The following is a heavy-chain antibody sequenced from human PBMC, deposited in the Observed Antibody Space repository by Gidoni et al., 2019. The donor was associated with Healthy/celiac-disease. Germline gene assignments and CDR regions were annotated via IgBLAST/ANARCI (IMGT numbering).Heavy chain of an antibody. Sequence: EVQLVESGGGLVKPGGSLRLSCAASGFTFSSYSMNWVRQAPGKGLEWVSSISSSSSYIYYADSVKGRFTIPRDNAKNSLSLQMSSLRAEDTAVYYCARDFMAGSPKGAFDPWGQGTLVTVSS. CDR1: GFTFSSYS. J-gene: IGHJ5*02. V-gene: IGHV3-21*01. CDR2: ISSSSSYI. CDR3: ARDFMAGSPKGAFDP. D-gene: IGHD2-15*01.